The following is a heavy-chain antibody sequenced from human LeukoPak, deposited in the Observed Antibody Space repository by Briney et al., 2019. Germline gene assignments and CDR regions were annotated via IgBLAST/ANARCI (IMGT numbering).Heavy chain of an antibody. D-gene: IGHD3-16*01. CDR3: ARASWVSSTDAVR. CDR2: LRGNGET. CDR1: GLSFSTFA. Sequence: GGSLRLSCAASGLSFSTFAMSWVRQGPARGLEWVSSLRGNGETFYAESVKGWFTLSSDSSRNTVYLHLNNLKVEDTAMYYCARASWVSSTDAVRWGQGTLVTVSS. J-gene: IGHJ4*02. V-gene: IGHV3-23*01.